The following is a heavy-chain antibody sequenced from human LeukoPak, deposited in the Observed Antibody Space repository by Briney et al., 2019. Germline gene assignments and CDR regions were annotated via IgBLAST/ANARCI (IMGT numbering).Heavy chain of an antibody. CDR2: ISYDGSNK. D-gene: IGHD3-10*01. Sequence: GGSLRLSCAASGFTFSSYAMHWVRQAPGKGLEWVAVISYDGSNKYYADSVKGRFTISRDNSKNTLYLQMNSLRAEDTAVYYCAKTTVITMVRGVKSGPFDYWGQGTLVTVSS. CDR3: AKTTVITMVRGVKSGPFDY. J-gene: IGHJ4*02. V-gene: IGHV3-30-3*01. CDR1: GFTFSSYA.